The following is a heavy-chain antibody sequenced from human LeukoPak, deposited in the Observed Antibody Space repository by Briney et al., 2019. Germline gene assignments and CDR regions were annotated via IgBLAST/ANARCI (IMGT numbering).Heavy chain of an antibody. CDR1: GGTFRSYA. V-gene: IGHV1-69*13. CDR3: ASAWGIVVVTADTGNAFDI. J-gene: IGHJ3*02. CDR2: IIPIFGTA. Sequence: SVKLSCNASGGTFRSYAISWVRQAPGQGVGWMGGIIPIFGTANYAQKFQGRVTITADESTSTAYMKLSSLRSEDTAVYYGASAWGIVVVTADTGNAFDIWGQGTMVTVSS. D-gene: IGHD2-21*02.